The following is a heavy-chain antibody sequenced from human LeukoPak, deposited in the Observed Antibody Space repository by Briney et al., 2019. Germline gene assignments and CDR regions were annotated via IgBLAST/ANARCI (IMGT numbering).Heavy chain of an antibody. CDR2: INHSGST. D-gene: IGHD1-26*01. Sequence: PSETLSLTCAVYGGSFSGYYWSWIRQPPGKGLEWIGEINHSGSTNYNPSLKSRVTISVDTSKNQFSLKLSSVTAADTAVYYCATSGSYSGWFDPWGQGTLVTVSS. V-gene: IGHV4-34*01. CDR3: ATSGSYSGWFDP. CDR1: GGSFSGYY. J-gene: IGHJ5*02.